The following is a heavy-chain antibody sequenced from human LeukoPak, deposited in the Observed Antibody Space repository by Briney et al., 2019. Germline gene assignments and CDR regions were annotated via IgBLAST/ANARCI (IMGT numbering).Heavy chain of an antibody. D-gene: IGHD6-13*01. J-gene: IGHJ4*02. V-gene: IGHV4-39*07. CDR2: IYYSGST. CDR1: GGSISSSGYY. Sequence: SETLSLTCTVSGGSISSSGYYWGWIREPPGKGLEWIGSIYYSGSTYYNPSLKSRVTISVDTSKNQFSLKLSSVTAADTAVYYCAREGYSSTSSMDYWGQGTLVTVSS. CDR3: AREGYSSTSSMDY.